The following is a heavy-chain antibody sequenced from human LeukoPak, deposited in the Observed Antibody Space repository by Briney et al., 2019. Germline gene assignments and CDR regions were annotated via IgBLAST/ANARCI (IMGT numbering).Heavy chain of an antibody. CDR3: ARGVDSAKMRT. V-gene: IGHV4-59*02. J-gene: IGHJ5*02. CDR1: GDSVTTCY. CDR2: IHYSGST. D-gene: IGHD5-18*01. Sequence: SETLSLTCTVSGDSVTTCYWSWIRQPPGKRLEYIGYIHYSGSTNYNPSLKSRVTISVDTSSTQFSLKLSSVTPADTAVYYCARGVDSAKMRTWGQGTPVTVSS.